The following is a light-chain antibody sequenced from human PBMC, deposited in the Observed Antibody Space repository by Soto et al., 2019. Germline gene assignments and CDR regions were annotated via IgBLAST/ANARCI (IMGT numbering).Light chain of an antibody. CDR3: QQSYSTPQT. Sequence: DIQMTQSPSSLSASVGDRVTITCRASQSISSYLNWYQQRPGKAPNLLIYDATRLHSGVPPRFSGSGYGTDFTLTISSLQPEDFATYYCQQSYSTPQTFGQGTRLEIK. CDR1: QSISSY. CDR2: DAT. J-gene: IGKJ5*01. V-gene: IGKV1-39*01.